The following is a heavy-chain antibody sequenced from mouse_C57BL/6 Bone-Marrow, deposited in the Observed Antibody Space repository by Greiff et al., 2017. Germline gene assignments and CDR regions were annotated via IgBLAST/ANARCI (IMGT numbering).Heavy chain of an antibody. CDR2: IYPRSGNT. CDR3: EKSACCFDY. CDR1: GYTFTTYG. J-gene: IGHJ2*01. Sequence: VQLQQSGAELARPGASVKLSCKASGYTFTTYGISWVKQRAGQGLEWIGEIYPRSGNTYYNEKFKGKATLTAYKSSSTAYMGLRSLTSEDSAVYFCEKSACCFDYWGQGTTLTVSS. V-gene: IGHV1-81*01.